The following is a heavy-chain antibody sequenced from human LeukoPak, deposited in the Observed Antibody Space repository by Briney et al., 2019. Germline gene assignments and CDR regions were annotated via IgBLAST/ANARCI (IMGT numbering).Heavy chain of an antibody. V-gene: IGHV4-34*01. J-gene: IGHJ6*03. CDR3: ARDFSSSSSVYYYYYMDV. Sequence: SETLSLTCAIYGESFSGYYWSSIRQPPGKGLEGIGEINHSGSTNYNPSLKSRVTISVDTSKNQFSLRLRSVTAADTAVYYCARDFSSSSSVYYYYYMDVWGKGTTVTVSS. D-gene: IGHD6-6*01. CDR1: GESFSGYY. CDR2: INHSGST.